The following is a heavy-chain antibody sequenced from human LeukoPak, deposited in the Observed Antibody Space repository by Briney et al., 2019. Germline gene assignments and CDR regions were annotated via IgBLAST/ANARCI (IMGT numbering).Heavy chain of an antibody. CDR3: ARGEDCGGDCFPLLIFDY. Sequence: ASVKVSCKASGYTFTSYGISWVRQAPGQGLEWMGWISAYNGNTNYAQKLQGRGTMTTDTSTSTAYMELRSLRSDDTAVYYCARGEDCGGDCFPLLIFDYWGQGTLVTVSS. J-gene: IGHJ4*02. CDR2: ISAYNGNT. D-gene: IGHD2-21*02. V-gene: IGHV1-18*01. CDR1: GYTFTSYG.